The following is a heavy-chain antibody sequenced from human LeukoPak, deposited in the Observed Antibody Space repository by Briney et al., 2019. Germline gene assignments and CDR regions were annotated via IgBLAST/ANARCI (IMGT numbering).Heavy chain of an antibody. V-gene: IGHV1-69*04. Sequence: ASVKVSCKTSGGTYSSYAISWVRQAPGQGLEWMGRIIPIPGIANYAQKLQGRDTITADKSTSTAHMELSSLGSEDTAVYYCARDEAAAGNDSNWGQGTLVTVSS. CDR2: IIPIPGIA. CDR3: ARDEAAAGNDSN. CDR1: GGTYSSYA. D-gene: IGHD6-13*01. J-gene: IGHJ4*02.